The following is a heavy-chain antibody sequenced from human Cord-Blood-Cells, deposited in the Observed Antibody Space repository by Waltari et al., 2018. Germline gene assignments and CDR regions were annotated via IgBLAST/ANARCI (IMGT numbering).Heavy chain of an antibody. V-gene: IGHV4-34*01. CDR3: ARGFTIFGVVNWFDP. D-gene: IGHD3-3*01. CDR2: INHSGST. CDR1: GGSFSGYS. J-gene: IGHJ5*02. Sequence: QVQLQQWGAGLLKPSETLSLTCAVSGGSFSGYSWSWNRTPPGKGREWIGEINHSGSTNYNPSLKSRVTISVDTSKNQFSLKLSSVTAADTAVYYCARGFTIFGVVNWFDPWGQGTLVTVSS.